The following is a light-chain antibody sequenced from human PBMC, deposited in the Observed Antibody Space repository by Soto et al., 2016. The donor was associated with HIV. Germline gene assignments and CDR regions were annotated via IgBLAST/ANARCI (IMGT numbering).Light chain of an antibody. CDR2: EDS. V-gene: IGLV3-1*01. J-gene: IGLJ2*01. CDR1: KLGDKY. Sequence: SYELTQPPSVSVSPGQTASITCSGDKLGDKYACWYQQRPGQSPVLVIYEDSKRPSGIPERFSGSISGNTATLTISGTQAMDEADYYCQVWDSNTGVFGGGTELTVL. CDR3: QVWDSNTGV.